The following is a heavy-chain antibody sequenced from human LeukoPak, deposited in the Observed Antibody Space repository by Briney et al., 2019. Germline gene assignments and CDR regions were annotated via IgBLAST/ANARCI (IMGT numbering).Heavy chain of an antibody. D-gene: IGHD3-22*01. J-gene: IGHJ4*02. CDR2: IYYSGST. V-gene: IGHV4-31*03. CDR3: ARGIYYDSSGYYYGGGLAY. Sequence: SETLSRTCTVSGGSISSGGYYWSWIRQHPGKGLERIGYIYYSGSTYYNPSLKSRVTISVDTSKNQFSLKLSSVTAADTAVYYCARGIYYDSSGYYYGGGLAYWGQGTLVTVPS. CDR1: GGSISSGGYY.